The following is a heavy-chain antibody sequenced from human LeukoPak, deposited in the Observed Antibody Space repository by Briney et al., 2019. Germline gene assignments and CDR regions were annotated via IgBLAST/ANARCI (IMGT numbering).Heavy chain of an antibody. V-gene: IGHV3-74*01. CDR1: GFTFSSHW. Sequence: PGGSLRLSCAASGFTFSSHWMHWVRQAPGKGLVWVSRINSDGSTTSYADSVKGRFTISRDNAKNTLYLQMNSLRADDTAVYHCPRGPSQSGRFYPGDSWGQGTLVTVSS. D-gene: IGHD1-26*01. CDR2: INSDGSTT. CDR3: PRGPSQSGRFYPGDS. J-gene: IGHJ4*02.